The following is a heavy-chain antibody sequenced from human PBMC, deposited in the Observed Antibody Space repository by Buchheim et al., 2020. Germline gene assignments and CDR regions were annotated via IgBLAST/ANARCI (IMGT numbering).Heavy chain of an antibody. D-gene: IGHD2-8*01. J-gene: IGHJ4*02. CDR2: IYYSGST. CDR1: GGSISSSSYY. Sequence: QLQLQESGPGLVKPSETLSLTCTVSGGSISSSSYYWGWIRQPPGKGLEWIGSIYYSGSTYYNPSLKSRVTISVDTSKNQFSLKLSSVTAADTAVYYCARQDQVLMVYAESGFDYWGQGTL. CDR3: ARQDQVLMVYAESGFDY. V-gene: IGHV4-39*01.